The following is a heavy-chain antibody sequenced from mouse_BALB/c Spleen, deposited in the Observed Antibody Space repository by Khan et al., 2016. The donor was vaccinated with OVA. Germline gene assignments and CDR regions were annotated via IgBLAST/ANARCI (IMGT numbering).Heavy chain of an antibody. V-gene: IGHV3-6*02. J-gene: IGHJ2*01. Sequence: EVKLMESGPGLVKPSQSLSLTCSVTGYSITSGYYWNWIRQFPRNKLEWMGYISFDGNNNYNPSLKNRIPITRYTSKNQFFLKLNSVTTEDTATYYCARGWLVKVDYWGQGTTRTVSS. CDR3: ARGWLVKVDY. D-gene: IGHD2-3*01. CDR1: GYSITSGYY. CDR2: ISFDGNN.